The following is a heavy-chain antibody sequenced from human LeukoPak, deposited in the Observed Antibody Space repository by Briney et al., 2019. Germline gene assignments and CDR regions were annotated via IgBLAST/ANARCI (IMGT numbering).Heavy chain of an antibody. CDR1: GYTFTSYY. Sequence: GASVKVSCKASGYTFTSYYMHWVRQAPGQGREWRGIINPSGGSTSYAQKFQGRVTMTRDMSTSTVYMELSSLRSEDTAVYYCARKSRGTGTAYYFDYWGQGTLVTVSS. D-gene: IGHD1-7*01. J-gene: IGHJ4*02. V-gene: IGHV1-46*01. CDR3: ARKSRGTGTAYYFDY. CDR2: INPSGGST.